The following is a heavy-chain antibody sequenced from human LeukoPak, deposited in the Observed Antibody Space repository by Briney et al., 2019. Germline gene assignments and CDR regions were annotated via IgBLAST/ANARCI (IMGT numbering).Heavy chain of an antibody. D-gene: IGHD4-17*01. CDR3: ARVGKAGYGDYGQPDY. Sequence: GGSLRLSCAASGFTFDDYGMTWVRQAPGKGLEWVSGINWNGGSTSYADSVKGRFTISRDNAKNSLYLQMNSLRAEDTALYYCARVGKAGYGDYGQPDYWGQGTLVTVSS. CDR1: GFTFDDYG. J-gene: IGHJ4*02. CDR2: INWNGGST. V-gene: IGHV3-20*04.